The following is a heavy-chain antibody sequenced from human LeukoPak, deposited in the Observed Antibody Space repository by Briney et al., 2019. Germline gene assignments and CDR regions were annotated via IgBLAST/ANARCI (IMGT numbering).Heavy chain of an antibody. D-gene: IGHD3-16*02. V-gene: IGHV1-46*01. CDR2: INPSGSST. Sequence: GASVKVSCKASGYSFTSHYMHWVRQAPGQGLEWMGLINPSGSSTLYVQKFQGRVTMTRDMSTTTDYMELSSLRSEDTAVYYCARDNSVGDIAWWFDPWGQGTLVTVSS. CDR1: GYSFTSHY. J-gene: IGHJ5*02. CDR3: ARDNSVGDIAWWFDP.